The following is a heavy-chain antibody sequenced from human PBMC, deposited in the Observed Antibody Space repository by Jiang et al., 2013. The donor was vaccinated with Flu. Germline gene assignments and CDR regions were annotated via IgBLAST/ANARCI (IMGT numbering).Heavy chain of an antibody. CDR3: ARESEGLRPNNYYYTMGV. J-gene: IGHJ6*02. CDR1: GFIFNTYW. Sequence: VQPGGSLRLSCAASGFIFNTYWMSWVRQAPGKGLEWVANIKHDGSDKYYVDSVKGRFTISRDSAKSSLYLQMDSLTAEDTAVYYCARESEGLRPNNYYYTMGVWGQGTTVTVSS. V-gene: IGHV3-7*03. CDR2: IKHDGSDK. D-gene: IGHD5-12*01.